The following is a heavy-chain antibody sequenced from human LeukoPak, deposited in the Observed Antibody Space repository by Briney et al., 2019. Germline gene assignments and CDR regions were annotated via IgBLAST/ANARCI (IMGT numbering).Heavy chain of an antibody. CDR3: AGAAATSHWFDP. D-gene: IGHD6-13*01. J-gene: IGHJ5*02. CDR2: INPNSGGT. CDR1: GYTFTGYY. Sequence: AASVKVSCKASGYTFTGYYMHWVRQAPGQGLEWMGWINPNSGGTNYAQKFQGRVTITRNTSISTAYMELSSLRSEDTAVYYCAGAAATSHWFDPWGQGTLVTVSS. V-gene: IGHV1-2*02.